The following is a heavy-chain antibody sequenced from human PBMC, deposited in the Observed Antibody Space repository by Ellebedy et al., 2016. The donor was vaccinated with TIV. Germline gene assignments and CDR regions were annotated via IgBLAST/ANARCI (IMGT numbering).Heavy chain of an antibody. CDR3: AKDMHIVVVTATRFDY. CDR1: GFTFSSYA. CDR2: ISGSGGST. D-gene: IGHD2-21*02. J-gene: IGHJ4*02. Sequence: GGSLRLXXAASGFTFSSYAMSWVRQAPGKGLEWVSAISGSGGSTYYADSVKGRFTISRDNSKNTLYLQMNSLRAEDTAVYYCAKDMHIVVVTATRFDYWGQGTLVTVSS. V-gene: IGHV3-23*01.